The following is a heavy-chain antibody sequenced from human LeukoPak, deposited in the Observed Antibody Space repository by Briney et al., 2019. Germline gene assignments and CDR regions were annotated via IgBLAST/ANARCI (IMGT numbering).Heavy chain of an antibody. J-gene: IGHJ4*02. CDR1: GFTFSHFY. CDR2: ISGSSTNT. V-gene: IGHV3-11*06. CDR3: ARAADHHGEYDY. D-gene: IGHD3-10*01. Sequence: KPGGSLRLSCAASGFTFSHFYMSWIRQAPGKGLESVSYISGSSTNTNYADSVKGRFTISRDNAKNSLYVQMNSLRAEDTAVYYCARAADHHGEYDYWGQGTLVTVSS.